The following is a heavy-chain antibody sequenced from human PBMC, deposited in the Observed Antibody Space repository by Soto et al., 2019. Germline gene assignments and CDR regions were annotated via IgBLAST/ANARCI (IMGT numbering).Heavy chain of an antibody. J-gene: IGHJ4*02. CDR1: GFTFSSYA. CDR3: AKDPLYYSDSSGYSGYFDY. CDR2: ISGSGGST. D-gene: IGHD3-22*01. Sequence: GGSLRLSCAASGFTFSSYAMSWVRQAPGKGLEWVSAISGSGGSTYYADSVKGRFTISRDNSKNTLYLQMNSLRAEDTAVYYCAKDPLYYSDSSGYSGYFDYWGQGTLVTVSS. V-gene: IGHV3-23*01.